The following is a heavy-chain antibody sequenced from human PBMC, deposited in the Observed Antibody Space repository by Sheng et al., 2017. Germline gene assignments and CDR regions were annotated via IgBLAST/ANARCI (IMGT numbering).Heavy chain of an antibody. D-gene: IGHD3-16*01. CDR2: IFYRGTT. V-gene: IGHV4-59*01. J-gene: IGHJ1*01. CDR3: ATYTGPTLHHIRPR. CDR1: GDSMSNYY. Sequence: QVQLQESGPGLVKPSETVSLMCNVSGDSMSNYYWTWIRQSPGKGLEWIGNIFYRGTTKYNPSLNNRAFMSIDTSKSQFSLTLTSVTAADTAIYYCATYTGPTLHHIRPRRGQGHSGHRLF.